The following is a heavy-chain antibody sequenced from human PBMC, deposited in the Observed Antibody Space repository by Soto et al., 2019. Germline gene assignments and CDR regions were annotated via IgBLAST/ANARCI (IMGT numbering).Heavy chain of an antibody. CDR1: GFSLSTSGVG. D-gene: IGHD5-12*01. V-gene: IGHV2-5*02. J-gene: IGHJ6*02. CDR3: AHSIEATTRAYYYYGMDV. Sequence: SGPMLVNPTQTLTLTCTFSGFSLSTSGVGVGWIRQPPGKALEWLALIYWDDDKRYSPSLKSRLTITKDTSKNQVVLTMTNMDPVDTATYYCAHSIEATTRAYYYYGMDVWGQGTTVTVSS. CDR2: IYWDDDK.